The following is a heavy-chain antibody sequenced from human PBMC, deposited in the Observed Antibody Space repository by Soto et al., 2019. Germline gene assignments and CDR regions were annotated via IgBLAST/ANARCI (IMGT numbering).Heavy chain of an antibody. CDR2: IIPIFGTA. CDR1: GGTFSSYA. Sequence: GASVKVSCKASGGTFSSYAISWVRQAPGQGLEWMGGIIPIFGTANYAQKFQGRVTITADESTITAYMELSSLRSEDMAVYYCARVGLYSSGWSPLLYFDYWGQGTLVTVSS. D-gene: IGHD6-19*01. CDR3: ARVGLYSSGWSPLLYFDY. J-gene: IGHJ4*02. V-gene: IGHV1-69*13.